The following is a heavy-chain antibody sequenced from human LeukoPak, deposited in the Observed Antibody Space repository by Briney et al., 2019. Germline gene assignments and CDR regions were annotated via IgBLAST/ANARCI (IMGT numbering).Heavy chain of an antibody. CDR2: IYSGGST. J-gene: IGHJ4*02. Sequence: PGGSLRLSCAASGFTVSSNYMSWVRQAPGKGLEWVSVIYSGGSTYYADSVKGRFTISRHNSKNTLYLQMNSLRTEDTAVYYCARGQWLVLDYWGQGTLVTVSS. CDR3: ARGQWLVLDY. V-gene: IGHV3-53*04. D-gene: IGHD6-19*01. CDR1: GFTVSSNY.